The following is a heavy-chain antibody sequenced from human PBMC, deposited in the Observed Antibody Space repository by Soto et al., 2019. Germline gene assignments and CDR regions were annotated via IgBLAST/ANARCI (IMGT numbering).Heavy chain of an antibody. CDR1: GGTFSIYA. Sequence: QVQLLQSAAEVKKPGSSVKVSCKASGGTFSIYASSWVRQSPGKGLEWRGGTTRISGTTNYAQKFQGRFTITADASTGTAYKELGRRRAEDTAVYYYSRSHGRSSSLEIYYYYDDGLYVSGQGTTDTVSS. CDR3: SRSHGRSSSLEIYYYYDDGLYV. CDR2: TTRISGTT. V-gene: IGHV1-69*01. J-gene: IGHJ6*02. D-gene: IGHD2-2*01.